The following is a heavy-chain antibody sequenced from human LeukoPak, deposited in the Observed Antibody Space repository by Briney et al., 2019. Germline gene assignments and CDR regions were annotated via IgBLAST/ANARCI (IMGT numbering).Heavy chain of an antibody. CDR1: GYTFTSYD. CDR3: ARGGIIAAAGTGDY. CDR2: MNPNSGNT. J-gene: IGHJ4*02. D-gene: IGHD6-13*01. Sequence: ASVKVSCKASGYTFTSYDINWVRQATGHGLEWMGWMNPNSGNTGYAQKFQGRVTMTRNTSISTAYMELSSLRSEDTAVYYCARGGIIAAAGTGDYWGQGTLVTVSS. V-gene: IGHV1-8*01.